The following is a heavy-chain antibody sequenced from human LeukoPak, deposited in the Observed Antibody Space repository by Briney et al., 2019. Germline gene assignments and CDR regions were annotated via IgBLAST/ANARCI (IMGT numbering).Heavy chain of an antibody. D-gene: IGHD6-13*01. V-gene: IGHV4-4*02. CDR1: GGSISSSNW. Sequence: SGTLSLTCAVSGGSISSSNWWSWVRQPPGKGLEWIGEIYHSGSINYNPSLKSRVTISVDKSKNQFSLKLSSVTAADTAVYYCARQGRGSSAGFDYWGQGTLVTVSS. CDR3: ARQGRGSSAGFDY. CDR2: IYHSGSI. J-gene: IGHJ4*02.